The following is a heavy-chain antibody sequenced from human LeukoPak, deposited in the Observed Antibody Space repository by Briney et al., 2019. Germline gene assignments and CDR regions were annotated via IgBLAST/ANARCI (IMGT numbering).Heavy chain of an antibody. CDR1: GFMFNNYW. CDR3: ATGGSGSS. D-gene: IGHD3-10*01. J-gene: IGHJ5*02. V-gene: IGHV3-7*04. CDR2: IKEDGAEK. Sequence: GGSLRLSCAASGFMFNNYWMYWVRQAPGKGPEWVATIKEDGAEKYYVDSVKGRFTISRDNAKNSLSLQMSSLRAEDTAVYYCATGGSGSSWGQGALVTVSS.